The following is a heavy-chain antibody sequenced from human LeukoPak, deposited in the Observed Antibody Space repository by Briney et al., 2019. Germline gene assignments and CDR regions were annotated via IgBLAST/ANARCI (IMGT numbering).Heavy chain of an antibody. J-gene: IGHJ4*02. CDR3: AKEIPHIAVADY. CDR1: GFSLSSYA. V-gene: IGHV3-23*01. CDR2: ISSSDDGT. D-gene: IGHD6-19*01. Sequence: GGSLRLSCAASGFSLSSYAMSWVRQAPGKGLEWVSVISSSDDGTYHADSVKGRFTISRDNSKNTLYLQMNSLRAEDTAVYYCAKEIPHIAVADYWGQGTLVTVSS.